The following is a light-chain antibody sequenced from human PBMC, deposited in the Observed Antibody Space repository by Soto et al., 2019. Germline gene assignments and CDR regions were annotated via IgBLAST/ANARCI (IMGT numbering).Light chain of an antibody. CDR3: KSYAGSNTYV. CDR1: RNDIGAYEF. Sequence: LTQPPSASGSPGQSVTISCTGTRNDIGAYEFVSWYQHHPGKAPKLIIYEVVQRPSGVPDRFSGSKSGNTASLTVSGLQAADEADYYCKSYAGSNTYVFGTGTKV. CDR2: EVV. V-gene: IGLV2-8*01. J-gene: IGLJ1*01.